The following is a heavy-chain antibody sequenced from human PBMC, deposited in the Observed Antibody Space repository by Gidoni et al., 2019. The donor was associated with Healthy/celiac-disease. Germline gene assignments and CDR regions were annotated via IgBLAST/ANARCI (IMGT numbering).Heavy chain of an antibody. D-gene: IGHD4-17*01. V-gene: IGHV4-39*01. Sequence: QLQLQESGPGLVKPSETLSLTCTVSGGSISSSSYYWGWIRQPPGKGLEWVGSIYYSGSTYYTPSLKSRVTISVDTSKNQFSLKLSSVTAADTAVYYCARVDYGGNSVWGQGTLVTVSS. CDR1: GGSISSSSYY. CDR3: ARVDYGGNSV. CDR2: IYYSGST. J-gene: IGHJ4*02.